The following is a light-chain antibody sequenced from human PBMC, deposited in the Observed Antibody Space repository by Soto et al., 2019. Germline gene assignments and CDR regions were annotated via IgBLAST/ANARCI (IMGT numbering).Light chain of an antibody. CDR1: QSVDSSF. CDR3: QQYVSSVT. Sequence: EIVLTQSPGSLSLSPGERATLSCRASQSVDSSFFAWYQQKPGQAPRLLIYGASNRATGIPDRFSGSGSGTDFTLTISRLEPEHFAVYDCQQYVSSVTFGQGTKVEIK. J-gene: IGKJ1*01. V-gene: IGKV3-20*01. CDR2: GAS.